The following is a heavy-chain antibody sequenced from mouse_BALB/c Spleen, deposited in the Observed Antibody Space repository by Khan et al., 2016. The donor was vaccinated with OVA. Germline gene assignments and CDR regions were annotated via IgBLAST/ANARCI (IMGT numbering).Heavy chain of an antibody. J-gene: IGHJ4*01. V-gene: IGHV1-9*01. CDR3: ASGAGTTYGMDY. D-gene: IGHD4-1*01. CDR1: GYTFSSYW. Sequence: QVQLKESGAELMKPGASVKISCKATGYTFSSYWIEWVKQRPGHGLEWIGEILPGRGNINYNEKFKGKATFTADTSSNIAYMQLNSLTSEDSAVYYCASGAGTTYGMDYWGQGTSVTVSS. CDR2: ILPGRGNI.